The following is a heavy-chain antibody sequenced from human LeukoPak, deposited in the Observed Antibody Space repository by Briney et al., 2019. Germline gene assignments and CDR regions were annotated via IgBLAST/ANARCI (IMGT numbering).Heavy chain of an antibody. J-gene: IGHJ4*02. CDR1: GHSISSGYY. D-gene: IGHD3-10*01. CDR2: IYHSGST. CDR3: ARNPEDYYGSGSLINYLDY. V-gene: IGHV4-38-2*01. Sequence: SETLSLTCAVSGHSISSGYYWGWIRPPPGKGLEWIGSIYHSGSTYYNPSLKSRVTISVDTSKNQFSLKLSSVTAADTAVYYCARNPEDYYGSGSLINYLDYWGQGTLVTVSS.